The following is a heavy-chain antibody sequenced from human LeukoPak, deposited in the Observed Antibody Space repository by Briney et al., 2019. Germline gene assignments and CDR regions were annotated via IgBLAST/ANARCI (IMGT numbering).Heavy chain of an antibody. CDR3: ARDLVTMVRGRGIHYFDY. CDR1: GYTFTGYY. J-gene: IGHJ4*02. CDR2: INPNSVGT. D-gene: IGHD3-10*01. V-gene: IGHV1-2*06. Sequence: VASVKVSCKASGYTFTGYYMHWVRQAPGQGLEWMGRINPNSVGTNYAQKFQGRVTMTRDTAISTAYMELSRLRSDDTAVYYCARDLVTMVRGRGIHYFDYWGQGTLVTVSS.